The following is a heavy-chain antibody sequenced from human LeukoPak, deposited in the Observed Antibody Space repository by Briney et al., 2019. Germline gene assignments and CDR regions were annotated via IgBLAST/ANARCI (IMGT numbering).Heavy chain of an antibody. D-gene: IGHD2-15*01. CDR2: INSDGRST. CDR1: GFTFSRYW. CDR3: ARSAQLNRPVGVVVVVPDY. J-gene: IGHJ4*02. V-gene: IGHV3-74*01. Sequence: PGGSLRLSRAASGFTFSRYWMHWVRQAPGKGLVWVSRINSDGRSTSYADSVKGRFTISRDNAKNTLYLQMNSLRAEDTAVYYCARSAQLNRPVGVVVVVPDYWGQGTLVTVSS.